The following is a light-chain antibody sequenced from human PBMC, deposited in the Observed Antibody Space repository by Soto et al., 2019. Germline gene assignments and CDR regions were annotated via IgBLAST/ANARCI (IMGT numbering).Light chain of an antibody. J-gene: IGLJ3*02. CDR3: SSYARSSTLV. Sequence: QAVVTQPASVSGSPGQSITISCTGTSSDVGGYKYVSWYQQHPGKAPKLIIYEVNNRPSGVSNRFSGSKSGNTASLTISGLQAEDEADYYCSSYARSSTLVFGGGTKLTVL. CDR2: EVN. CDR1: SSDVGGYKY. V-gene: IGLV2-14*01.